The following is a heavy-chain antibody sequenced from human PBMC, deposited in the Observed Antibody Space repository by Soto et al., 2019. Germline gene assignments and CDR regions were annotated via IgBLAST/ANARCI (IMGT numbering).Heavy chain of an antibody. Sequence: EVQLLESGGGLVQPGGSLRLSCAASGFTFCIYAMGWVRQAPGKGLEWVSSINGGGTSTYYADSVKGRFTVSRDNSKNTMFLQMDSMRAEGTAVFSCAKLDSVDVYYHYYHAMDVWGQGTTVTVSS. J-gene: IGHJ6*02. CDR2: INGGGTST. D-gene: IGHD5-12*01. V-gene: IGHV3-23*01. CDR1: GFTFCIYA. CDR3: AKLDSVDVYYHYYHAMDV.